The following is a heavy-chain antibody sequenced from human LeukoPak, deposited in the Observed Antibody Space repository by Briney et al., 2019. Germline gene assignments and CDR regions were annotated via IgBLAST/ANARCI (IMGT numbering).Heavy chain of an antibody. V-gene: IGHV5-51*01. CDR1: GYRFTSYW. CDR2: IYPGDSDA. J-gene: IGHJ4*02. D-gene: IGHD1-26*01. Sequence: GESLKISCKGSGYRFTSYWIGWVRQMPGKGLEWMGIIYPGDSDATYSPSFQGQVIISADKSISTAYLQWSSLKASDTAMYYCARSSGTYGYYFDYWGQGTLVPVSS. CDR3: ARSSGTYGYYFDY.